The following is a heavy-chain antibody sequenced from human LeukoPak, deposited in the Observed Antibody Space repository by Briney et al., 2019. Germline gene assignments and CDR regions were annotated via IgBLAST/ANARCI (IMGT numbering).Heavy chain of an antibody. CDR3: AREWSSGWNNDY. D-gene: IGHD6-19*01. Sequence: SVEVSCKASGYTFSNYAINWVRQAPGQGLEWMGWISAYNGNTNYAQKLQGRVTMTTDTSTSTAYMELRSLRSDDTAVYYCAREWSSGWNNDYWGQGTLVTVSS. V-gene: IGHV1-18*01. CDR1: GYTFSNYA. CDR2: ISAYNGNT. J-gene: IGHJ4*02.